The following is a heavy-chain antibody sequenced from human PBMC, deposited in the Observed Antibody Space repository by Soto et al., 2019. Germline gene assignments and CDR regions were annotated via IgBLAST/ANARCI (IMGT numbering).Heavy chain of an antibody. Sequence: QVQLVESGGGVVQPGRSLRLSCAASGFTFSSYAMHWVRQAPGKGLEWVAVISYDGSNKYYSDSVKGRFTISRDNSKNTLYLQMNSLRAEDTAVYYWARDLGYCSGGSCRPYYYYGMDVWGQGTTVTASS. J-gene: IGHJ6*02. CDR2: ISYDGSNK. CDR1: GFTFSSYA. D-gene: IGHD2-15*01. V-gene: IGHV3-30-3*01. CDR3: ARDLGYCSGGSCRPYYYYGMDV.